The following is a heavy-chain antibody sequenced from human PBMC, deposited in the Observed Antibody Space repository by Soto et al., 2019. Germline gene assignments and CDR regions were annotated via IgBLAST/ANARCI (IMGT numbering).Heavy chain of an antibody. CDR3: VSLDTVTSDY. Sequence: QVQLVESGGGVVQPGRSLRLSCAASGFTFSSYGMHWVRQAPGKGLEWVAVISYDGSNKYYADSVKGRFTISRDNSKNTLYLQMNSLRAEDTAVYYCVSLDTVTSDYWGQGTLVTVSS. J-gene: IGHJ4*01. V-gene: IGHV3-30*03. CDR1: GFTFSSYG. CDR2: ISYDGSNK. D-gene: IGHD4-17*01.